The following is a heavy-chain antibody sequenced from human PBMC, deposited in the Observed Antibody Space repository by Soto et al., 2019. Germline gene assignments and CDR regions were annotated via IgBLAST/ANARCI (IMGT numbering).Heavy chain of an antibody. J-gene: IGHJ4*02. CDR2: IIAWGQTI. Sequence: GGSLRLSCEVSGFVLRTYDASWVRQAPGKGLEWLAVIIAWGQTIYSAESARGRFTISRDDAKNTLHLQIDSLTVEDAAVYYCVPRLNPRVPDHWGQGTLVTVSS. CDR3: VPRLNPRVPDH. V-gene: IGHV3-23*01. D-gene: IGHD3-22*01. CDR1: GFVLRTYD.